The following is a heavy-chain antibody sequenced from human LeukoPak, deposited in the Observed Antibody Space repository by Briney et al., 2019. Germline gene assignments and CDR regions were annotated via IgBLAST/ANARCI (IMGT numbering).Heavy chain of an antibody. V-gene: IGHV5-51*01. CDR3: ASTNDRVTTEPNHFDY. Sequence: GESLKISCKGSGYSFTSYWIGWVRQMPGKGLEWMGIIYPGDSDTRYSPSFQGQVTISADKSISTAYLQWSSLKASDTAMYYCASTNDRVTTEPNHFDYWGQGTLVTVSS. CDR1: GYSFTSYW. D-gene: IGHD4-17*01. J-gene: IGHJ4*02. CDR2: IYPGDSDT.